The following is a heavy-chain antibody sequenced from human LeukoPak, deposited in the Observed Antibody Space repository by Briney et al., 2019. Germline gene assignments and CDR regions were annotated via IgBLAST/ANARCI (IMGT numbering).Heavy chain of an antibody. V-gene: IGHV4-59*01. CDR2: IYYTENT. CDR1: GGSISSYY. J-gene: IGHJ4*02. CDR3: AGGNFYDSRGHPYHFHY. Sequence: PSETLSLTCAVSGGSISSYYWSWIRQPPGKGLEWIGDIYYTENTNYNPSLKSRDTISVDTSKNQFSLNLTSVTAADTAVYYCAGGNFYDSRGHPYHFHYWGQGTLVTVPS. D-gene: IGHD3-22*01.